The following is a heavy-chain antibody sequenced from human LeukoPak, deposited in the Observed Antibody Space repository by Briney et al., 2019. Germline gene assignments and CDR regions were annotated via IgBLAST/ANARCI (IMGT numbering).Heavy chain of an antibody. CDR2: ISGSGGGT. D-gene: IGHD3-10*01. CDR1: GFTFGSYA. V-gene: IGHV3-23*01. J-gene: IGHJ4*02. CDR3: AKDRGVYGSGSSSYYFDY. Sequence: GGSLRLSCAASGFTFGSYAMSWVRQAPGKGLEWVSAISGSGGGTYYADSVKGRFTISRDNSKNTLYLQMNSLRAEDTAVYYCAKDRGVYGSGSSSYYFDYWGQGTLVTVSS.